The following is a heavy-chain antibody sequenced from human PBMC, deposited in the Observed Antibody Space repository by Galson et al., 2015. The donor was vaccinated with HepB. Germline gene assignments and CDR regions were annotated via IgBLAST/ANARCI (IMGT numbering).Heavy chain of an antibody. V-gene: IGHV3-7*03. Sequence: SLRLSCATSGFTFSDHWMSWVRQAPGKGLEWVGNIKEDGTETYYGDSVKGRFTMSRDNAKKSLYVQLNSLRVEDTAAYYCAKIDFGDQERAWYFDLWGRGTLVTVAS. D-gene: IGHD4-17*01. J-gene: IGHJ2*01. CDR3: AKIDFGDQERAWYFDL. CDR1: GFTFSDHW. CDR2: IKEDGTET.